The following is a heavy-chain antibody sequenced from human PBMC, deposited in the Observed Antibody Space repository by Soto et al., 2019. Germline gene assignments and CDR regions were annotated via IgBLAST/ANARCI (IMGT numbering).Heavy chain of an antibody. V-gene: IGHV3-48*01. J-gene: IGHJ6*03. Sequence: EGSLRLSCAASGFTFSSYSMNWVRQAPGKGLEWVSYISSSSSTIYYADSVKGRFTISRDNAKNSLYLQMNSLRAEDTAVYYCARILLGDPLYYYYYYMDVWGKGTTVTVSS. CDR3: ARILLGDPLYYYYYYMDV. CDR1: GFTFSSYS. D-gene: IGHD4-17*01. CDR2: ISSSSSTI.